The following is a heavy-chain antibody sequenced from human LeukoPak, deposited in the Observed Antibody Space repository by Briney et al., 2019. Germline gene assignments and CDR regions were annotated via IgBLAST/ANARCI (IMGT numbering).Heavy chain of an antibody. CDR2: IYYSGST. D-gene: IGHD1-1*01. J-gene: IGHJ3*02. V-gene: IGHV4-59*01. Sequence: SETLSLTCTVSGGSISSYYWSWIRQPPGKGLEWIGYIYYSGSTNYNPSLKSRVTISVDTSKNQFSLKLSSVTAADTAVYYCASGINEAFDIWGQGTMVAVSS. CDR3: ASGINEAFDI. CDR1: GGSISSYY.